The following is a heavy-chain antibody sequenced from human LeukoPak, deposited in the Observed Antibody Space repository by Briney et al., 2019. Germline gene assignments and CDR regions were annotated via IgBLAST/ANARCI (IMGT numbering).Heavy chain of an antibody. CDR3: ARVGRGGPYSSSWYIYFDY. Sequence: ASVKVSCKASGYTFTGYYMHWVRQAPGQGLEWMGWINPNSGGTNYAQKFQGWVTMTRDTSISTAYMELSRLRSDDTAVYYCARVGRGGPYSSSWYIYFDYWGQGTLVTVFS. CDR1: GYTFTGYY. V-gene: IGHV1-2*04. J-gene: IGHJ4*02. D-gene: IGHD6-13*01. CDR2: INPNSGGT.